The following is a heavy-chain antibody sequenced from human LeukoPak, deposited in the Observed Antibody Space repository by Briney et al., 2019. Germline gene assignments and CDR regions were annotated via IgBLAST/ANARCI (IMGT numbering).Heavy chain of an antibody. CDR1: GFTFDDYA. CDR2: ISWNSGSI. D-gene: IGHD3-9*01. V-gene: IGHV3-9*01. Sequence: PGGSLRLSCAASGFTFDDYAMHWVRQAPGKGLEWVSGISWNSGSIGYADSVKGRFTISRDNAKNSLYLQMNSLRAEDTALYYCAKDGILTGSQIGYYFDYWGQGTLVTVSS. J-gene: IGHJ4*02. CDR3: AKDGILTGSQIGYYFDY.